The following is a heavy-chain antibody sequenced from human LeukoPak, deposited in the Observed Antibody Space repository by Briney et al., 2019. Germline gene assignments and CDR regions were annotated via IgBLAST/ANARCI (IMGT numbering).Heavy chain of an antibody. V-gene: IGHV3-9*03. Sequence: GGSLRLSCAASGFNFDDYAMHWVRQAPGKGLEWVSGISWNSGSIGYADSVKGRFTISRDNAKNSLYLQMNSLRAEDMALYYCAKGAFAYYYGSGSNYFDYWGQGTLVTVSS. CDR1: GFNFDDYA. CDR3: AKGAFAYYYGSGSNYFDY. J-gene: IGHJ4*02. CDR2: ISWNSGSI. D-gene: IGHD3-10*01.